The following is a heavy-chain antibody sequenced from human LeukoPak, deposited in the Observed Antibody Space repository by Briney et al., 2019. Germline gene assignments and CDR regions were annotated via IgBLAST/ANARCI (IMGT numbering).Heavy chain of an antibody. Sequence: GGSLRLSCAASGFRFDDCDMHWVRQVPGKGLEWVSSISWNSGAMGYADSVKGRFTISRDNANNPLYLHMNSLRQDDTAFYYCVKDRNYCGSGSVYFDYWGQGTLVTVSS. CDR1: GFRFDDCD. CDR2: ISWNSGAM. V-gene: IGHV3-9*01. CDR3: VKDRNYCGSGSVYFDY. J-gene: IGHJ4*02. D-gene: IGHD3-10*01.